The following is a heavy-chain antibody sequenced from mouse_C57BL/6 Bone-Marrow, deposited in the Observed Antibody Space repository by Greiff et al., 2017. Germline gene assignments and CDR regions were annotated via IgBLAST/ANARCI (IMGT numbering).Heavy chain of an antibody. Sequence: EVQRVESGPALVKPSQTVSLTCTVTGYSITNGNHWWNWIRQVSGSKLEWIGYISSSGSTDSNPSLKSRISITRDTSKNQFFLQLNSVTTADIATDYCARLLLRPYYFDYGGQGTTLTVSS. CDR2: ISSSGST. CDR1: GYSITNGNHW. J-gene: IGHJ2*01. D-gene: IGHD1-1*01. V-gene: IGHV3-4*01. CDR3: ARLLLRPYYFDY.